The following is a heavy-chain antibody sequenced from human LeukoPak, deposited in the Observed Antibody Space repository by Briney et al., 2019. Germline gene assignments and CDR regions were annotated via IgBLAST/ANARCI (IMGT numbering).Heavy chain of an antibody. V-gene: IGHV3-74*01. CDR2: INSDGNNT. CDR1: GFIFSSFW. CDR3: ARDGVGAQDS. J-gene: IGHJ4*02. Sequence: PGGSLRLSCAASGFIFSSFWMHWVRQVPGKGLVWVSHINSDGNNTTYADSVKGRFTISRDNAKNTLSLQMNSLRAEDTAVYYCARDGVGAQDSWGQGTLVTVSS. D-gene: IGHD1-26*01.